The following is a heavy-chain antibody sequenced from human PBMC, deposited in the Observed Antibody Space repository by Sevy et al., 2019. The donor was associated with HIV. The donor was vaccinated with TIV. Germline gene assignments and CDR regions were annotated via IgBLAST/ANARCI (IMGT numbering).Heavy chain of an antibody. D-gene: IGHD1-1*01. Sequence: GGSLRLSCAASGFTFSNYWMSWVRQAPGKGLECVANINQDGREKHYLDSVKGRFIFSRDNAKSSLYLQMNSLRAEDSAVYYCAREQTTGSKPDDFDSWGQGTLVTVSS. CDR2: INQDGREK. CDR3: AREQTTGSKPDDFDS. CDR1: GFTFSNYW. J-gene: IGHJ4*02. V-gene: IGHV3-7*01.